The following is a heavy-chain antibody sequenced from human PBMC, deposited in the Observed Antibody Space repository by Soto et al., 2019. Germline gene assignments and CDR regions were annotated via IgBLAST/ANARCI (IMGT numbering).Heavy chain of an antibody. CDR3: ARDRVPAAKNPKLYY. D-gene: IGHD2-2*01. CDR2: IIPIFGTA. V-gene: IGHV1-69*01. CDR1: GGTCSSYA. Sequence: ASLKVTCKASGGTCSSYAISWVRQAPGQGLEWMGGIIPIFGTANYAQKFQGRVTITADESTSTAYMELSSLRSEDTAVYYCARDRVPAAKNPKLYYWGQGTLVTVSS. J-gene: IGHJ4*02.